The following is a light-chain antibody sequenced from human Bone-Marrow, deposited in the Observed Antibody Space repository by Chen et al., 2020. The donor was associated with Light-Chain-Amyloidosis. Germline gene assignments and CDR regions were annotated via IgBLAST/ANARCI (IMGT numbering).Light chain of an antibody. CDR3: CSSSDTDTLI. J-gene: IGLJ2*01. V-gene: IGLV2-23*01. CDR1: STDVGHYNL. CDR2: EDS. Sequence: QSALTQPASVAGSVGQSITISCTGTSTDVGHYNLVSWYQQHPGEAPKLMIYEDSERPSGVSKRFSGSKSGNTASLTISGLQTEDQADYYCCSSSDTDTLIFGTGTRLTVL.